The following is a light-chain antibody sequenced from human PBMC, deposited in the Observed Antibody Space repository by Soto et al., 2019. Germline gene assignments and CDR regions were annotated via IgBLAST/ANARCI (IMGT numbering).Light chain of an antibody. V-gene: IGLV1-40*01. CDR1: SSNIGAHHV. CDR2: TNN. Sequence: QSVLTQPPSVSGAPGQRVTIYCTGSSSNIGAHHVHWYQQVPGAAPKLLIYTNNDRPSGVPGRFSGSKSGTSASLAITGLQAEDEAGYYCAAWDDSLNGPVFGGGTKLTVL. CDR3: AAWDDSLNGPV. J-gene: IGLJ2*01.